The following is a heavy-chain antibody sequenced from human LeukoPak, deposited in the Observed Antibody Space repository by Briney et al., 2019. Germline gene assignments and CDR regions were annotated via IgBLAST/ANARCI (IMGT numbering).Heavy chain of an antibody. CDR1: GYTFTSYY. Sequence: ASVKVSCKASGYTFTSYYMHWVRQAPGQGLEWMGIINPSGGSTSYAQKFQGRVTMTRDTSTSTAYMELSRLRSDDTAVYYCARGRGHTAMDFGMDVWGQGTTVTVSS. CDR3: ARGRGHTAMDFGMDV. CDR2: INPSGGST. J-gene: IGHJ6*02. V-gene: IGHV1-46*01. D-gene: IGHD5-18*01.